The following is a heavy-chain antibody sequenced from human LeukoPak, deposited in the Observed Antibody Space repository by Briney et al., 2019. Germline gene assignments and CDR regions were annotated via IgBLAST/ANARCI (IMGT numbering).Heavy chain of an antibody. J-gene: IGHJ4*02. CDR2: INPNSGGT. Sequence: ASVKVSCKASGYTFTGYYMHWVRQAPGQGLEWMGWINPNSGGTNYAQKFQGRVTMTRDTSISTAYMELRSLRSDDTAVYYCARAMVRGGGDYWGQGTLVTVSS. D-gene: IGHD3-10*01. CDR3: ARAMVRGGGDY. V-gene: IGHV1-2*02. CDR1: GYTFTGYY.